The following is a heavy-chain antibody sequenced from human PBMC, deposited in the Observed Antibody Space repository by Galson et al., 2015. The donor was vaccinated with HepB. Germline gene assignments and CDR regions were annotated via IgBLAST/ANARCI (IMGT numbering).Heavy chain of an antibody. Sequence: SLRLSCAASGFNVSSHGIYWVRQAPGKGLEWVAAISYDGTKTYYADSVKGRFTISRDNSKNTLYLQMNSLRVEDTAVYYCASGPRHTQIQGAFFDYWGQGTLVPVSS. D-gene: IGHD1-1*01. V-gene: IGHV3-30-3*01. CDR2: ISYDGTKT. CDR3: ASGPRHTQIQGAFFDY. J-gene: IGHJ4*02. CDR1: GFNVSSHG.